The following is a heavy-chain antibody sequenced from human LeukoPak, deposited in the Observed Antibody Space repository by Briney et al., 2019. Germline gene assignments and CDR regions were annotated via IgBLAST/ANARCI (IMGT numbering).Heavy chain of an antibody. CDR3: AGGWELLQVDY. Sequence: PGGSLRLSCAASGFTFSSYAMSWVRQAPGKGLEWVSSISSSSSYIYYADSVKGRFTISRDNAKNSLYLQMNSLRAEDTAVYYCAGGWELLQVDYWGQGTLVTVSS. V-gene: IGHV3-21*01. CDR2: ISSSSSYI. CDR1: GFTFSSYA. J-gene: IGHJ4*02. D-gene: IGHD1-26*01.